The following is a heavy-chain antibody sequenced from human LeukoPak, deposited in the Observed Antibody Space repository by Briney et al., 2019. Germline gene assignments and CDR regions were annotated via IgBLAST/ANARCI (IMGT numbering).Heavy chain of an antibody. V-gene: IGHV4-59*08. CDR2: IYYSGST. CDR1: GGSLSSDY. CDR3: ARHPGFGELLGYFDY. D-gene: IGHD3-10*01. Sequence: SETLSLTCTVSGGSLSSDYWSWIREPPGKGLEGIGYIYYSGSTNYNPSLKSRVTISVDTSKNQFSLKLSSVTAADAAVYYCARHPGFGELLGYFDYWGQGTLVTVSS. J-gene: IGHJ4*02.